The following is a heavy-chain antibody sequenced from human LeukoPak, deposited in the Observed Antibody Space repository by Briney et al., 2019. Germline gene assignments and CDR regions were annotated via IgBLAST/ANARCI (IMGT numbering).Heavy chain of an antibody. CDR3: ARDHCSGGGCSWFDP. V-gene: IGHV4-31*03. Sequence: SQTLSLTCTVSGGSISSGGYYWSWIRQHPGTGLEWIGYIYYSGSTYYNPSLKSRVTISVDTSKNQFSLKLSSVTAADTAVYYCARDHCSGGGCSWFDPWGQGTLVTVSS. D-gene: IGHD2-15*01. J-gene: IGHJ5*02. CDR1: GGSISSGGYY. CDR2: IYYSGST.